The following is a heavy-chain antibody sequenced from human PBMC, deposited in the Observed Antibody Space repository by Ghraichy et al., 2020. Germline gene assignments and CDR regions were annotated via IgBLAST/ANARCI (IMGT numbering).Heavy chain of an antibody. J-gene: IGHJ5*02. V-gene: IGHV4-59*01. D-gene: IGHD4-17*01. CDR1: GGSITSYY. Sequence: SQTLSLTCTVSGGSITSYYWNWIRQPPGKGLEWIGYIYYSGSTNYNPSLKSRVTISVDTSKNQFSLKLSSVTAADTAVYYCARDPTRRCFDPWGQGTLVTVSS. CDR3: ARDPTRRCFDP. CDR2: IYYSGST.